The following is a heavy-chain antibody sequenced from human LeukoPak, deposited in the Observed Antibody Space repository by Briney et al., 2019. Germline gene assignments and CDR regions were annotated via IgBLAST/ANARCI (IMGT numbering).Heavy chain of an antibody. D-gene: IGHD3-10*01. CDR3: AKRGSYFGGFDY. J-gene: IGHJ4*02. CDR2: ISGSGEST. CDR1: GFAFSNFD. V-gene: IGHV3-23*01. Sequence: PGGSLRLSCAASGFAFSNFDMSWVRKAPGKGLEWVSAISGSGESTYYAESLKGRFTISRDNSKNTLYLQMNGLRVEDTAIYYCAKRGSYFGGFDYWGQGTLLTVPS.